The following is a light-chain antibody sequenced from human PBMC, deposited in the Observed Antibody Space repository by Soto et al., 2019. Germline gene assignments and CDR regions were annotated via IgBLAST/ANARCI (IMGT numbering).Light chain of an antibody. Sequence: EIVMTQSPATLSVSPGERVTLSCRASQSVNTNLAWHQQKPGQVPRLLIYGAFTRATGIPDRFSGSGSGTEFTLTISSLQSEDVAVYFCQEYDNWPPEGPFGQGTKVEI. CDR3: QEYDNWPPEGP. V-gene: IGKV3-15*01. J-gene: IGKJ1*01. CDR1: QSVNTN. CDR2: GAF.